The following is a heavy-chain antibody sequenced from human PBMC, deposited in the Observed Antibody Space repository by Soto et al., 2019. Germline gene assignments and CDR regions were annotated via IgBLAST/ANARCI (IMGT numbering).Heavy chain of an antibody. CDR2: ISPSGTTT. D-gene: IGHD3-10*01. V-gene: IGHV3-23*01. CDR3: AKVLNYYYYAMDV. Sequence: ELQLLESGGGLVQPGGSLRLSCAASGFTLSTNAMTWVRQAPGKGLEWVSSISPSGTTTYYTDSVRGRFTISRDTSKNTLYLQMNSLSAEDTAVYYCAKVLNYYYYAMDVWGQGTTVTVSS. J-gene: IGHJ6*02. CDR1: GFTLSTNA.